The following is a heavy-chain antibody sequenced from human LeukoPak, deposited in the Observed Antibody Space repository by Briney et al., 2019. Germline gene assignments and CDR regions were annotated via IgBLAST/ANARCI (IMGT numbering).Heavy chain of an antibody. J-gene: IGHJ4*02. V-gene: IGHV4-34*01. D-gene: IGHD3-22*01. CDR3: ASVYDSSGYYPF. Sequence: SETLSLTCAVYGGSFSGYYWSWIRQPPGKGLEWIGEINHSGSTNYNPSLKSRVTISVDTSKNQFTLKLSSVTAADTAVYYCASVYDSSGYYPFWGQGTLVTVSS. CDR1: GGSFSGYY. CDR2: INHSGST.